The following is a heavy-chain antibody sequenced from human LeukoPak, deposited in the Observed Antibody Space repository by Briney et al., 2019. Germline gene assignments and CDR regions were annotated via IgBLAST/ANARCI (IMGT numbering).Heavy chain of an antibody. CDR3: ARDWAEYYDFWSGYYFDY. CDR2: ISSSSSTI. J-gene: IGHJ4*02. CDR1: GFTFSSYS. Sequence: GGSLRLSCAASGFTFSSYSMNWVRQAPGKGLEWVSYISSSSSTIYYADSVKGRFTISRDNAKNSLYLQMNSLRAEDTAVYYCARDWAEYYDFWSGYYFDYWGQGTLVTVSS. V-gene: IGHV3-48*01. D-gene: IGHD3-3*01.